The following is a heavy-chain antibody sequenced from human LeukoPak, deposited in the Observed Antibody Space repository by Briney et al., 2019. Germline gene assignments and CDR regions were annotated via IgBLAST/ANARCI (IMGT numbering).Heavy chain of an antibody. CDR2: IFYTGFT. CDR3: ARDAYGGNSWGWFDP. J-gene: IGHJ5*02. Sequence: SETLSLTCTVSDGSISDSYWSWIRQSPGKGLEWIGYIFYTGFTHYNPSLESRVTISVDTSKRQFSLRLNSVTAADTAVYYCARDAYGGNSWGWFDPWGQGTLVTVSS. CDR1: DGSISDSY. D-gene: IGHD4-23*01. V-gene: IGHV4-59*12.